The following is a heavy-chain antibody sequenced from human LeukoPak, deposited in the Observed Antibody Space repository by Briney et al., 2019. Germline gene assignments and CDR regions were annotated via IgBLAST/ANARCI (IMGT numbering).Heavy chain of an antibody. CDR3: ASEYYYGSGSPKELYYYYGMDV. V-gene: IGHV1-69*13. Sequence: SVKVSCKASGGTFSSYAISWVRQAPGQGLEWMGGIIPIFGTANYAQKFQGRVTITADESTSTAYMELSSLRSEDTAVYYCASEYYYGSGSPKELYYYYGMDVWGQGTTVTVSS. D-gene: IGHD3-10*01. CDR2: IIPIFGTA. CDR1: GGTFSSYA. J-gene: IGHJ6*02.